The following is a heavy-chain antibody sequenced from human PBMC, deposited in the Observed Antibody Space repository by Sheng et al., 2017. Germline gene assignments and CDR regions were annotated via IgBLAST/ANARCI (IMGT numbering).Heavy chain of an antibody. D-gene: IGHD5-18*01. Sequence: QVQLQESGPGLVKPFGDPCPLTCTVSGGSVSSGSYYWSWIRQPPGKGLEWIGYIYYSGSTNYNPSLKSRVTISVDTSKNQFSLKLSSVTAADTAVYYCAREGFPDTGVGFDPWGQGTLVTVSS. CDR1: GGSVSSGSYY. CDR3: AREGFPDTGVGFDP. V-gene: IGHV4-61*01. J-gene: IGHJ5*02. CDR2: IYYSGST.